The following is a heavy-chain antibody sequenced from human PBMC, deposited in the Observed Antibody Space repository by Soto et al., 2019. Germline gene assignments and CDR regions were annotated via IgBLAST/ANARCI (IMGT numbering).Heavy chain of an antibody. Sequence: EVQLAESGGGLAQPGGSLRLSCAASGFTLSGYAMAWVRQAPGKGLEYVSGISSNGVGTYYANSVQGRFTISRDNFKNTVYLQMGSLSPEDMAVYYCARRARPDFYYMDVWGKGTTVTVSS. J-gene: IGHJ6*03. CDR2: ISSNGVGT. D-gene: IGHD6-6*01. CDR1: GFTLSGYA. CDR3: ARRARPDFYYMDV. V-gene: IGHV3-64*01.